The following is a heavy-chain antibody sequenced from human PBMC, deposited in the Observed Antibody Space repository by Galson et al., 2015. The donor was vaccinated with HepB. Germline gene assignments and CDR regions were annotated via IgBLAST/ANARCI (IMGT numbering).Heavy chain of an antibody. Sequence: SLRLSCAASGFTFSSYAMHWVRQAPGKGLEWVAVISYDGSNKYYADSVKGRFTISRDNSKNTLYLQMNSLRAEDTAVYYCARVGLVATISTLDYWGQGTLVTVSS. J-gene: IGHJ4*02. CDR3: ARVGLVATISTLDY. V-gene: IGHV3-30*04. CDR1: GFTFSSYA. CDR2: ISYDGSNK. D-gene: IGHD5-12*01.